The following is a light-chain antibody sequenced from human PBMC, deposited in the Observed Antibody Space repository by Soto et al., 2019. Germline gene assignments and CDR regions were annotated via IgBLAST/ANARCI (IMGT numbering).Light chain of an antibody. CDR2: EVS. Sequence: QSALTQPASVSGSPGQSITISCTGTSSDVGGYNYVSWYQQHPGKAPKLMIYEVSNRPSGVSNRFSGSKSGNTASLTISGLQDEDEADYYCSSYTSSSTPYVFGTGIKVTVL. CDR1: SSDVGGYNY. J-gene: IGLJ1*01. CDR3: SSYTSSSTPYV. V-gene: IGLV2-14*01.